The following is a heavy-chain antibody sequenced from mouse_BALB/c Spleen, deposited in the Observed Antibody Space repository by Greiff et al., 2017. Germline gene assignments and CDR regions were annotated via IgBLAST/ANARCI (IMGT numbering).Heavy chain of an antibody. D-gene: IGHD2-12*01. Sequence: EVKLMESGGGLVKPGGSLKLSCAASGFTFSSYAMSWVRQSPEKRLEWVAEISSGGSYTYYPDTVTGRFTISRDNAKNTLYLEMSSLRSEDTSMYYCARDYDDYAMDYWGQGTSVTVSA. CDR1: GFTFSSYA. V-gene: IGHV5-9-4*01. J-gene: IGHJ4*01. CDR2: ISSGGSYT. CDR3: ARDYDDYAMDY.